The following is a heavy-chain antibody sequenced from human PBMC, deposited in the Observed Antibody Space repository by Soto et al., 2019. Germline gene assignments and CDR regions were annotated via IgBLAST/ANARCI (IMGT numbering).Heavy chain of an antibody. V-gene: IGHV1-2*02. CDR1: EYTFTGYY. D-gene: IGHD6-19*01. J-gene: IGHJ4*01. CDR3: ATSSDWYHLLDY. CDR2: INPNGGGT. Sequence: AAVKVSCNTSEYTFTGYYLHWVRQDPGQGLEWMGWINPNGGGTIYAQKFQGRLTMTRDTSITTAYMELSRLRSDDTAFYYCATSSDWYHLLDYWGHGTLVTVSS.